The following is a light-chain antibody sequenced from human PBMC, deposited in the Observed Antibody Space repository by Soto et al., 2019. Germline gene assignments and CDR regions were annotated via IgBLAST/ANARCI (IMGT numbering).Light chain of an antibody. J-gene: IGLJ3*02. CDR2: EVS. CDR3: SSYAGSNNLG. CDR1: SRDVGGYNY. Sequence: QSVLTQPPSASGSPGQSVTISCTGTSRDVGGYNYVSWYQQHPGKAPKLIISEVSKRPSGVPDRFSGSKSGNTASLSVSGLQADDEADYYCSSYAGSNNLGFGGGTKVTVL. V-gene: IGLV2-8*01.